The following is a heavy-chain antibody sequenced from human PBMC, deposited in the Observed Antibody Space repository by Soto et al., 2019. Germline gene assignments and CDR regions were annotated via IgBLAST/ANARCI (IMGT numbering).Heavy chain of an antibody. CDR1: GFTFATYH. D-gene: IGHD5-18*01. J-gene: IGHJ6*02. V-gene: IGHV3-48*02. Sequence: GSLRLSCAASGFTFATYHMDWVRQAPGKGLEWVSHISSGNEVIYYADSVKGRFTIARDNAKNSLYLQMNSLTDEDTAVYYCARDGLRGYNMDVWGQGTTVTVSS. CDR3: ARDGLRGYNMDV. CDR2: ISSGNEVI.